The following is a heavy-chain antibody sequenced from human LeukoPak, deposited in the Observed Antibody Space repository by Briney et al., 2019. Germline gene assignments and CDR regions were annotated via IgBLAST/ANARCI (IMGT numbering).Heavy chain of an antibody. Sequence: SETLSLTCAVYGGSFSGYYWSWIRQPPGKGLEWIGEINHSGSTNYNPSLKSRVTISVDTSKNQFSLKLSSVTAADTAVYYCARARGYSYGYLNGLGPTTQLDYWGQGTLVTVSS. V-gene: IGHV4-34*01. CDR1: GGSFSGYY. CDR3: ARARGYSYGYLNGLGPTTQLDY. CDR2: INHSGST. J-gene: IGHJ4*02. D-gene: IGHD5-18*01.